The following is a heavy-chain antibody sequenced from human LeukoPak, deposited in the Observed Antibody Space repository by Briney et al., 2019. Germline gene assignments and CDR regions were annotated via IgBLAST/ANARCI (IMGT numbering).Heavy chain of an antibody. D-gene: IGHD5-24*01. J-gene: IGHJ4*02. Sequence: ASVKVSCKASGGTFSSYAISWVRQAPGQGLEWMGGIIPIFGTANYAQKFQGRVTITADESTSTAYVELSSLRSEDTAVYYCASGGPREDGSKYYFDYWGQGTLVTVSS. CDR1: GGTFSSYA. CDR3: ASGGPREDGSKYYFDY. V-gene: IGHV1-69*13. CDR2: IIPIFGTA.